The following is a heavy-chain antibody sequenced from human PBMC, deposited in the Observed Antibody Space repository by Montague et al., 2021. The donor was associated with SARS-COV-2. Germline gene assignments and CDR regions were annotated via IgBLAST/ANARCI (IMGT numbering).Heavy chain of an antibody. J-gene: IGHJ3*02. Sequence: TLSLTCTVSGDSLSSGGYYWSWIRQHPGGGLEWIAHIFHSGSTYYNPSLKSRVYISMDTSKKQFSLKLSSVTAADTAVYYCARDLRGSFDIWGQGTMVIVSS. V-gene: IGHV4-31*03. CDR1: GDSLSSGGYY. CDR2: IFHSGST. D-gene: IGHD3-10*01. CDR3: ARDLRGSFDI.